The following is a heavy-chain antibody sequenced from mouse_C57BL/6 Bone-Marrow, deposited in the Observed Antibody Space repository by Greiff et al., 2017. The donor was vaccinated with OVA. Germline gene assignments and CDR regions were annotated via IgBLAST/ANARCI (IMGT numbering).Heavy chain of an antibody. D-gene: IGHD2-5*01. Sequence: QVQLQQSGPGLVQPSQSLSITCTVSGFSLTSYGVHWVRQSPGKGLEWLGVIWRGGSTDYNAAFMSRLSITKDNSKSQVFFKMNSLQADDTAIYYCAKKGSNSFYYAMDYWGQGTSVTVSS. CDR2: IWRGGST. V-gene: IGHV2-5*01. CDR3: AKKGSNSFYYAMDY. J-gene: IGHJ4*01. CDR1: GFSLTSYG.